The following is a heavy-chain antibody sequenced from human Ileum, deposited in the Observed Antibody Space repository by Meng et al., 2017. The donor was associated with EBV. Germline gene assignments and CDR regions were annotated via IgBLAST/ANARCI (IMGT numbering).Heavy chain of an antibody. Sequence: QGQLQVSGRGVGKPVWPRSFSWCVVVGSDRGDIYHWSRIRQSPGRGLEWIGHTYGSDINYSPSFQGRVTISIDTAKNHLSLKLTSVTAADTAMYYCAYYRVGRGGVGSWGQGTLVTVSS. V-gene: IGHV4-61*01. CDR3: AYYRVGRGGVGS. D-gene: IGHD3-16*01. J-gene: IGHJ4*02. CDR1: VGSDRGDIYH. CDR2: TYGSDI.